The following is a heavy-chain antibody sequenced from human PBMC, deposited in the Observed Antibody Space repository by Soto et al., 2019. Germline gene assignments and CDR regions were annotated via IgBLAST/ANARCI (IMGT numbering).Heavy chain of an antibody. CDR1: GGSISSGGYS. J-gene: IGHJ4*02. CDR3: ARGRDYYDSSGTLDY. CDR2: IYHSGST. D-gene: IGHD3-22*01. Sequence: TLSLTCAVSGGSISSGGYSWSWIRQPPGKGLEWIGYIYHSGSTYYNPSLKSRVTISVDRSKNQFSLKLSSVTAADTAVYYCARGRDYYDSSGTLDYWGQGTLVTVSS. V-gene: IGHV4-30-2*01.